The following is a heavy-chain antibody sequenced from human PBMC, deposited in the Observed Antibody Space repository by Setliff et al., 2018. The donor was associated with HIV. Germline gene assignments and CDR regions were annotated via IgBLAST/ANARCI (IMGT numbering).Heavy chain of an antibody. CDR3: ARGNSRRLRVHYYYYYMDV. Sequence: SETLSLTCTVSGGSITTSTFYRGWIRQPPGKGLEWIGSIYYSGSTYYNPSLKSRLTISVDTSENQFSLKLSSVTAADTAVYYCARGNSRRLRVHYYYYYMDVWGKGTTVTVSS. CDR1: GGSITTSTFY. D-gene: IGHD4-17*01. J-gene: IGHJ6*03. V-gene: IGHV4-39*07. CDR2: IYYSGST.